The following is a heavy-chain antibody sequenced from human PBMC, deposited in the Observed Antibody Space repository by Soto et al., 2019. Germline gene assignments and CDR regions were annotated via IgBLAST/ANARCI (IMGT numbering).Heavy chain of an antibody. CDR1: GFTFSDYY. J-gene: IGHJ4*02. V-gene: IGHV3-11*01. CDR2: ISSSGSTI. Sequence: GGSLRLSCAASGFTFSDYYMSWIRQAPGKGLEWVSYISSSGSTIYYADSVKGRFTISRDNAKNSLYLQMNSLRAEDTAVYYCARDLMLLWFGRYLNYWGQGTLVTVSS. CDR3: ARDLMLLWFGRYLNY. D-gene: IGHD3-10*01.